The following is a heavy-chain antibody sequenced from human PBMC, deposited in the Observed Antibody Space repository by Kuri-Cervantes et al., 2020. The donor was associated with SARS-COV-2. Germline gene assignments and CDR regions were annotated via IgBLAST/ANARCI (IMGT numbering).Heavy chain of an antibody. V-gene: IGHV3-21*01. D-gene: IGHD3-16*01. CDR3: ARAFSPAYTSSDSDAFDI. CDR1: GFSFTNYS. J-gene: IGHJ3*02. CDR2: ISTSSRYV. Sequence: GESLKISCAASGFSFTNYSMNWVRQAPGKGLEWVSSISTSSRYVYYADSVRGRFTTSRDNAKTSLYPQMNSLKADDTAVYYCARAFSPAYTSSDSDAFDIWGQGTMVTVSS.